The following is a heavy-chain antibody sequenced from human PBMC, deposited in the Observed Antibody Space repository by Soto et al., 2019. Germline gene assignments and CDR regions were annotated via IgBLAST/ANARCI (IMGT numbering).Heavy chain of an antibody. Sequence: QVQLLQSGAEVKKPGSSVKVSCKVSGGAFTNYALNWVRHGPGQGLEWLGGIIPLHNTSNYSLKFLGRVTVTADIYSTTVYMELNSLTSDDTATYYCASWSNWNPLYYDGLDVWGQGTTVTVSS. J-gene: IGHJ6*02. CDR3: ASWSNWNPLYYDGLDV. CDR1: GGAFTNYA. D-gene: IGHD1-20*01. V-gene: IGHV1-69*06. CDR2: IIPLHNTS.